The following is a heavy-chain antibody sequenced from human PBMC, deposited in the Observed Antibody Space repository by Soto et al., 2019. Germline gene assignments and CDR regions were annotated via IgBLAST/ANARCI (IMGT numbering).Heavy chain of an antibody. CDR1: GFTFSYYW. Sequence: GGSLRLSCAASGFTFSYYWMSWVRQAPGKGLEWVANIKEDGNEKYYVDSVKGRFTISRDNAKNSLYLQMNSLRGEDTAVYYCARLNYYGSGIDYYYYMDVWGKGTTVTVSS. V-gene: IGHV3-7*01. D-gene: IGHD3-10*01. CDR2: IKEDGNEK. CDR3: ARLNYYGSGIDYYYYMDV. J-gene: IGHJ6*03.